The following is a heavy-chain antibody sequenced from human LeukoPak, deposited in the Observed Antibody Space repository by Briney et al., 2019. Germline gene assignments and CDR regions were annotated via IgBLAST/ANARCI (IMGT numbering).Heavy chain of an antibody. CDR2: ISSSGGTT. Sequence: PGGSLRLSCAASGFTFSNYAMSWDRQGPGKGLEWVSAISSSGGTTYYADSVRGRFSISRDNSDNTLFLQMNSLRAEDTAVYYCAKQSVSGSTSGWDWYFDLWGRGTLVTVSS. CDR1: GFTFSNYA. V-gene: IGHV3-23*01. CDR3: AKQSVSGSTSGWDWYFDL. D-gene: IGHD2-2*01. J-gene: IGHJ2*01.